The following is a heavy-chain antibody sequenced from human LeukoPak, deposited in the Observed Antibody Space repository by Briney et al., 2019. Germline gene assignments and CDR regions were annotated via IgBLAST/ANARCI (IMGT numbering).Heavy chain of an antibody. J-gene: IGHJ4*02. CDR3: ARRSVYGSGSYSD. Sequence: SETLSLTCTVSGGSISSYYWSWIRQPPGKGLEWIGYIYSSGSTNYNPSLKSRVTISVDTSKNQFSLKLSSVTPADTAVYYCARRSVYGSGSYSDWGQGTLVTVSS. CDR2: IYSSGST. V-gene: IGHV4-59*08. CDR1: GGSISSYY. D-gene: IGHD3-10*01.